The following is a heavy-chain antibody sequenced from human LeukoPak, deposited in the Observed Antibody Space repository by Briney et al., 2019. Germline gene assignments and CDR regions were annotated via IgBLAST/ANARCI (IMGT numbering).Heavy chain of an antibody. CDR3: AREHKSYGDYPYYFDS. V-gene: IGHV4-30-4*01. CDR1: SDSISSGDYY. Sequence: SQTLSLTCTVSSDSISSGDYYWSWIRQPAGKGLEFIGYINKDGGTYYNPPLKSRVSISIDTSKNQFSLKLTSVTAADTAVYFCAREHKSYGDYPYYFDSWGQGTLVTVSS. D-gene: IGHD4-17*01. J-gene: IGHJ4*02. CDR2: INKDGGT.